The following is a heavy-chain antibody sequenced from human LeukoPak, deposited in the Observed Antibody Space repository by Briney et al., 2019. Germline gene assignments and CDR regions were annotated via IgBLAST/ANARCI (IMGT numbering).Heavy chain of an antibody. CDR2: INPNSGGT. V-gene: IGHV1-2*02. D-gene: IGHD1-7*01. Sequence: GASVKVSCKASGYTFTGYYMHWVRQAPGQGLEWMGWINPNSGGTHYAQKFQGRVTMTRDTSITTAYMELSRLRSDDTAVYYCAGITHYNNNWSDPWGQGTLVTVSS. J-gene: IGHJ5*02. CDR1: GYTFTGYY. CDR3: AGITHYNNNWSDP.